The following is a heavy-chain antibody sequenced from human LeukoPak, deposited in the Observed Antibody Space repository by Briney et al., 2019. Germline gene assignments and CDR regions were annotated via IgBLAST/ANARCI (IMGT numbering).Heavy chain of an antibody. J-gene: IGHJ2*01. D-gene: IGHD3-10*01. Sequence: SETLSLTFTVSGDSISAYSRIWIRQPPGKGLECIGYISYSGSTNFNPSLQSRVTMSVATSKNQFSLKLNSVTAADTAVYYCAKAMSSAWNFDLWGRGTLVTVSS. V-gene: IGHV4-59*01. CDR1: GDSISAYS. CDR3: AKAMSSAWNFDL. CDR2: ISYSGST.